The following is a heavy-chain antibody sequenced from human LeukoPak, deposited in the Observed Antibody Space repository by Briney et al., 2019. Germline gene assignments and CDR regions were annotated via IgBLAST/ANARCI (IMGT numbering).Heavy chain of an antibody. J-gene: IGHJ4*02. Sequence: PGGSLRLSCAASGFTFSDYYMSWIRQAPGKGLEWVSYISSSSSYTNYADSVKGRFTIPRDNAKNSLYLQMNSLRAEDTAVYYCARSESSRYSSSWYFDYWGRGTLVTVSS. D-gene: IGHD6-13*01. CDR3: ARSESSRYSSSWYFDY. CDR2: ISSSSSYT. V-gene: IGHV3-11*06. CDR1: GFTFSDYY.